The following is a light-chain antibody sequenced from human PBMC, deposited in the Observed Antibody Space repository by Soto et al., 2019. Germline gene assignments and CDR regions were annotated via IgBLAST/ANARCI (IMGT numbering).Light chain of an antibody. CDR2: GTS. CDR3: QQFGGPWT. V-gene: IGKV3-20*01. CDR1: QEISSGY. J-gene: IGKJ1*01. Sequence: FPPSPRAPSFSLGICTTLSCRASQEISSGYGAWYQQARGQAPRLIIYGTSNRGTGIPERFRGSGSGTDFTLTSNILEHEDFAVYYCQQFGGPWTFGQGTKVDIK.